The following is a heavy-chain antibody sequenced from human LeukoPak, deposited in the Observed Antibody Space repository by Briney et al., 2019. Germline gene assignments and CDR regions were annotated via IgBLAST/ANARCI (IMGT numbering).Heavy chain of an antibody. D-gene: IGHD6-13*01. Sequence: GGSLRLSCAASGFTFSSYGMHWVRQAPGKGLEWVAVISYDGSNKYYADSVKGRFTISRDNSKNTLHLQMNSLRAEDTAVYYCAKGRDSRDFDYWGQGTLVTASS. V-gene: IGHV3-30*18. CDR1: GFTFSSYG. CDR3: AKGRDSRDFDY. J-gene: IGHJ4*02. CDR2: ISYDGSNK.